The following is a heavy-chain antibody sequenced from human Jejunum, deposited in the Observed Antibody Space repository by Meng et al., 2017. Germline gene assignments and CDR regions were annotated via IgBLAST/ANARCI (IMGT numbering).Heavy chain of an antibody. Sequence: QVQLVQSGPEVKNPGASENVSCTASGYTFTTFHIHRVRQAPGQGLERMGVIRPSGGFTTTAQRFQGRVTMTSDASTSTVYMELSTLRSEDTAVYFCTRESIYNNRDDFDYWGQGTLVTVSS. CDR1: GYTFTTFH. CDR3: TRESIYNNRDDFDY. J-gene: IGHJ4*02. D-gene: IGHD2/OR15-2a*01. V-gene: IGHV1-46*03. CDR2: IRPSGGFT.